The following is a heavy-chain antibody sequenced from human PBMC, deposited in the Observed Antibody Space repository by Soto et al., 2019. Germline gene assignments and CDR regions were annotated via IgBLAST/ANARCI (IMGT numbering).Heavy chain of an antibody. J-gene: IGHJ3*01. V-gene: IGHV3-23*01. CDR3: ANIYRGPSEDAFDV. D-gene: IGHD1-26*01. Sequence: EVQLLESGGGFAQPGGSLRLSCAASGFSFSTYAMTWVRLAPGKGLEWVSLITDSGSRTSYADSVKGRFTISRDNSKNMVYLEVRNLTAGDTAVYYCANIYRGPSEDAFDVWGQVTRVIVSS. CDR1: GFSFSTYA. CDR2: ITDSGSRT.